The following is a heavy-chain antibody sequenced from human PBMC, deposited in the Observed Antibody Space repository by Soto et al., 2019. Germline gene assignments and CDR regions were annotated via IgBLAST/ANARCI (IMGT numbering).Heavy chain of an antibody. D-gene: IGHD3-3*01. CDR1: GFTFSSYG. V-gene: IGHV3-33*01. CDR2: IWYDGSNK. CDR3: ARDRNFGVVMLYYYYGMDV. J-gene: IGHJ6*02. Sequence: GGSLRLSCAASGFTFSSYGMHWVRQAPGKGLEWVAVIWYDGSNKYYADSVKGRFTISRDNSKNTLYLQMNSLRAEDTAVYYCARDRNFGVVMLYYYYGMDVWGQGTTVTSP.